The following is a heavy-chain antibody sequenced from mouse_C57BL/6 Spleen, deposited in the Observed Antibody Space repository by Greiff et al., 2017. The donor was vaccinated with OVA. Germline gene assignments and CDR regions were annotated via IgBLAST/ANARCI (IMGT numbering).Heavy chain of an antibody. CDR2: IRNKANNHAT. D-gene: IGHD3-2*02. Sequence: EVQRVESGGGLVQPGGSMKLSCAASGFTFSDAWMDWVRQSPEKGLEWVAEIRNKANNHATYYAESVKGRFTISRDDSKSSVYLQMNSLRAEDTGIYYCTRTAQAFYAMDYWGQGTSVTVSS. V-gene: IGHV6-6*01. CDR3: TRTAQAFYAMDY. CDR1: GFTFSDAW. J-gene: IGHJ4*01.